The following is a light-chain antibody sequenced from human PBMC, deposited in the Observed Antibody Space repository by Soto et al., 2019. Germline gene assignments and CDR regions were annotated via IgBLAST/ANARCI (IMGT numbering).Light chain of an antibody. CDR1: QSISSW. CDR3: QQYNSYSRT. V-gene: IGKV1-5*01. CDR2: DAS. Sequence: DIQMTQSPSTLSASVGDRVTITCRASQSISSWLAWYQQKPGKDPNLLIYDASSLDSGVPSRFSGSGSGTEFTLTISSLELDDFATYYCQQYNSYSRTFGQGTKVPSK. J-gene: IGKJ1*01.